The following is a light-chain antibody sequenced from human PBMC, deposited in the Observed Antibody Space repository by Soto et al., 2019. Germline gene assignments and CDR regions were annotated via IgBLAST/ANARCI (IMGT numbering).Light chain of an antibody. J-gene: IGKJ2*01. Sequence: DIQMTQSPSSLSASVGDRVTITCRASQGISNYLAWYQQKPGKVPKLLIYAASTLQSGVPSRFSGSGSGTEFTLTISSLQPEDVATYYCPKYNSAPYTFGQGTNLEIK. CDR1: QGISNY. V-gene: IGKV1-27*01. CDR2: AAS. CDR3: PKYNSAPYT.